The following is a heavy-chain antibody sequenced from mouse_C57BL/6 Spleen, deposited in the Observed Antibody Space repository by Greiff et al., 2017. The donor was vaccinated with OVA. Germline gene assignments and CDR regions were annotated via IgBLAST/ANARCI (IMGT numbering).Heavy chain of an antibody. V-gene: IGHV3-6*01. CDR3: ARRMGLRYYFDY. CDR2: ISYDGSN. D-gene: IGHD2-4*01. CDR1: GYSITSGYY. J-gene: IGHJ2*01. Sequence: EVKLMESGPGLVKPSQSLSLTCSVTGYSITSGYYWNWIRQFPGNKLEWMGYISYDGSNNYNPSLKNRISITRDTSKNQFFLKLNSVTTEDTATYYCARRMGLRYYFDYWGQGTTLTVSS.